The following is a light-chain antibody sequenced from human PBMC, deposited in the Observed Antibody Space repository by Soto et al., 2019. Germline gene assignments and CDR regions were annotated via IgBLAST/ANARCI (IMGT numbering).Light chain of an antibody. CDR1: SPNIASNL. CDR2: RNH. J-gene: IGLJ2*01. Sequence: QSVLTQSPSVSVTPGQRVTISCSGSSPNIASNLVSWYQQLPGTAPTLLIWRNHQRPSGVPDRFSGSKSGTSASLAISGPGSEDEGEYYCAAWDESRRAVVFGGGTKVTVL. V-gene: IGLV1-44*01. CDR3: AAWDESRRAVV.